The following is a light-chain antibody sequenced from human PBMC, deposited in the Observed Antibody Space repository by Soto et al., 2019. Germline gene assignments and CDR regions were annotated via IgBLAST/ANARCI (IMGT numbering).Light chain of an antibody. J-gene: IGLJ2*01. CDR1: SSDVGGYDY. CDR2: DVS. Sequence: QSALTQPASVSGSPGQAITISCTGTSSDVGGYDYVSWYQYHPGKAPKLMIYDVSDRPSGVSNRFSGSKSGNTASLTISGLQAEDEAEYFCSSYTSNSTVVFGGGTKLTVL. V-gene: IGLV2-14*03. CDR3: SSYTSNSTVV.